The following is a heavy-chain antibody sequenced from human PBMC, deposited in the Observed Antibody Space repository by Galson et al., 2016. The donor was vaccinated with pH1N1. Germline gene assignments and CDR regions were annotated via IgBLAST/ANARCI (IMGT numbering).Heavy chain of an antibody. CDR2: IHYSGNT. D-gene: IGHD3-9*01. Sequence: TLSLTCTVSNGSISSGDYFWSWIRQPPGKGLEWIGYIHYSGNTYYTPSLKSRFTISLDTSKNQFSLRLTSVTATDTAIYYCARGRDYDILTGSSYYFDFWGQGTLVTVSS. CDR1: NGSISSGDYF. J-gene: IGHJ4*02. CDR3: ARGRDYDILTGSSYYFDF. V-gene: IGHV4-30-4*08.